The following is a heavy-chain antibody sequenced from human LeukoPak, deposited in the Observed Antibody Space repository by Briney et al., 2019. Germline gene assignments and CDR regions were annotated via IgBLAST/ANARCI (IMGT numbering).Heavy chain of an antibody. CDR3: ARDQEGFDY. J-gene: IGHJ4*02. V-gene: IGHV1-46*01. Sequence: ASVKVSCKASGYTFTSNYIHWVRQATGQGLEWMGMIYPRDGSTNYAQKFQGRVTVTRDTSTSTVHMELSGLRSEDTAVYYCARDQEGFDYWGQGTLVTVSS. CDR2: IYPRDGST. CDR1: GYTFTSNY.